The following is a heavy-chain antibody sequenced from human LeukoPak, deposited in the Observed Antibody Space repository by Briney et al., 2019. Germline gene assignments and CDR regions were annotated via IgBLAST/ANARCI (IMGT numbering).Heavy chain of an antibody. CDR2: INPNSGGT. CDR3: ARVGPLRFLEWLPTDY. D-gene: IGHD3-3*01. J-gene: IGHJ4*02. Sequence: ASVKVSCKASGYTFTGYYMHWVRQAPGQGLEWMGWINPNSGGTNYAQKFQGRVTMTRDTSTSTVYMELSSLRSEDTAVYYCARVGPLRFLEWLPTDYWGQGTLVTVSS. CDR1: GYTFTGYY. V-gene: IGHV1-2*02.